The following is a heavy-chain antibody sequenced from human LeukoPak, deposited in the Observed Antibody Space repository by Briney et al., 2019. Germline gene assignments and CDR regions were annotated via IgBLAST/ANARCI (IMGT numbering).Heavy chain of an antibody. V-gene: IGHV3-48*04. CDR3: ARSLSTDFDY. Sequence: GGSLRLSCAASGFTFSSFGMNWVRQAPGKGLEWISYISTSSLNTIHYADSVKGRFTISRGNAKNSLFLQMNSLRAEDTAVYYCARSLSTDFDYWGQGNLVTVSS. D-gene: IGHD5/OR15-5a*01. CDR1: GFTFSSFG. J-gene: IGHJ4*02. CDR2: ISTSSLNTI.